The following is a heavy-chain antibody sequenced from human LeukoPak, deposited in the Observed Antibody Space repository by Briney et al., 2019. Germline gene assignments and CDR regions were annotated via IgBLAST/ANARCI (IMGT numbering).Heavy chain of an antibody. J-gene: IGHJ5*02. CDR3: ARERGRYYYGSGRYKGSTTNWFDP. V-gene: IGHV4-4*07. CDR2: IYTSGST. CDR1: GGSISSYY. Sequence: SETLSLTCTVSGGSISSYYWSWIRQPAGKGLEWIGRIYTSGSTNYNPSLKSRVTMSVDTSKNQFSLKLSSVTAADTAVYYCARERGRYYYGSGRYKGSTTNWFDPWGQGTLVTVSS. D-gene: IGHD3-10*01.